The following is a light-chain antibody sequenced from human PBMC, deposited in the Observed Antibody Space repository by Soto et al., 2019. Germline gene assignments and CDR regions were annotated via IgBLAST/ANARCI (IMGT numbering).Light chain of an antibody. CDR2: GAT. V-gene: IGKV3-11*01. Sequence: IMLTQSPSTLSLSQGERATLSCRASQSVSSSYLAWYQQKPGQAPRLLIHGATTRATGIPARFSGSGSGTDFTLTISSIEPEDFAVYYCHQRQYWPPITFGQGTRLEIK. J-gene: IGKJ5*01. CDR1: QSVSSSY. CDR3: HQRQYWPPIT.